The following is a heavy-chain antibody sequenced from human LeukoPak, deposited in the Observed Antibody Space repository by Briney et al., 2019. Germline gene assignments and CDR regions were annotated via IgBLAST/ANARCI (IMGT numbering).Heavy chain of an antibody. CDR2: ISYSGST. J-gene: IGHJ4*02. V-gene: IGHV4-59*01. CDR1: GSSYY. D-gene: IGHD1-26*01. Sequence: SETLSLTCTVSGSSYYWSWIRQPPGKGLEWIGYISYSGSTDYNPSLKSRVTILVDTSKNQVSLTLTSVTAADTAVYYCARGGAALDYWGQGTLVTVSS. CDR3: ARGGAALDY.